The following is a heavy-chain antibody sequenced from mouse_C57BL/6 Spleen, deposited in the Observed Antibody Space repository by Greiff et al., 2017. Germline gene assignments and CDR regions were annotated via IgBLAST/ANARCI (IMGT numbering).Heavy chain of an antibody. J-gene: IGHJ1*03. D-gene: IGHD2-12*01. CDR2: IDPETGGT. CDR1: GYTFTDYE. CDR3: TRRDYYSESYWYFDV. Sequence: QVHVKQSGAELVRPGASVTLSCKASGYTFTDYEMHWVKQTPVHGLEWIGAIDPETGGTAYNQKFKGKAILTADKSSSTAYMDLRGLTSEDSAVYYCTRRDYYSESYWYFDVWGTGTTVTVSS. V-gene: IGHV1-15*01.